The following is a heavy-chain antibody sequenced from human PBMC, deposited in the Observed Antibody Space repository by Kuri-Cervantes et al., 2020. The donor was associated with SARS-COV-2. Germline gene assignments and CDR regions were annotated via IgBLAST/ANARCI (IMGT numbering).Heavy chain of an antibody. CDR3: ARDWAQWLDWFDY. CDR2: ISYDRSNK. V-gene: IGHV3-30*01. D-gene: IGHD6-19*01. Sequence: GESLQISCTASGFAFSSYAMHWVRQAPGKGLELVAVISYDRSNKYYAVSVKGRFTISRDNSKTTMYLQTNSLRAEDTAVYYCARDWAQWLDWFDYWGQGTLVTVSS. J-gene: IGHJ4*02. CDR1: GFAFSSYA.